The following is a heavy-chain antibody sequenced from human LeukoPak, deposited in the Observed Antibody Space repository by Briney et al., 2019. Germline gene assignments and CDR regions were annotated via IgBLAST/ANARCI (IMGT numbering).Heavy chain of an antibody. J-gene: IGHJ4*02. V-gene: IGHV3-48*02. CDR2: ISRGSSTI. CDR3: ARPAEDCSGGSCYSY. D-gene: IGHD2-15*01. Sequence: GGSLRLSCAASGFTFSSYTMSWVRQAPGKGLEWVSYISRGSSTIYYADSVKGRFTISRDNAKNSLYLQMNSLRDEDTAVYYCARPAEDCSGGSCYSYWGQGTLVTVSS. CDR1: GFTFSSYT.